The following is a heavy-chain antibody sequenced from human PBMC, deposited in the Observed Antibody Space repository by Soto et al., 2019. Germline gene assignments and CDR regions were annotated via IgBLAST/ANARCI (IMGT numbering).Heavy chain of an antibody. V-gene: IGHV4-59*01. D-gene: IGHD4-4*01. CDR2: VYFSLST. Sequence: SGTLSLTCTISVVSSISGYWSLIRQTPVKGLEWIFYVYFSLSTNYNPSLKSRVLISIDKSRNQFSLKLNSVTAAYTAVYYCTRDLDIGNRGHGHSKVRGKGKTVNVS. CDR1: VVSSISGY. CDR3: TRDLDIGNRGHGHSKV. J-gene: IGHJ6*03.